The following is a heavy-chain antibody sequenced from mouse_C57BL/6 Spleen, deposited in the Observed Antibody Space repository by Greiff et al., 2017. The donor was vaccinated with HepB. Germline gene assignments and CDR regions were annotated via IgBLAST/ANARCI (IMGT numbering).Heavy chain of an antibody. J-gene: IGHJ3*01. CDR3: AREQLRLGFAY. Sequence: QVQLQQPGAELVRPGSSVKLSCKASGYTFTSYWMHWVKQRPIQGLEWIGNIDPSDSETHYNQKFKDKATLTVDKSSSTAYMQLSSLTSEDSAVYYCAREQLRLGFAYWGQGTLVTVSA. D-gene: IGHD3-2*02. V-gene: IGHV1-52*01. CDR2: IDPSDSET. CDR1: GYTFTSYW.